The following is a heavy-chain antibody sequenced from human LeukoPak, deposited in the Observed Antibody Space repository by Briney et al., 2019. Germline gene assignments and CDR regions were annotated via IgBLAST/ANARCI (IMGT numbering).Heavy chain of an antibody. CDR1: GFTFSSYG. V-gene: IGHV3-30*02. D-gene: IGHD3-10*01. J-gene: IGHJ4*02. Sequence: GGSLRLSCAASGFTFSSYGMHWVRHAPGKGLEWVAFIRYDGSNKYYADSVKGRFTISRDNSKNMLYLQVNSLQFEDTAVYYCTKGPSAGFGLYFHYWGQGTLATVS. CDR2: IRYDGSNK. CDR3: TKGPSAGFGLYFHY.